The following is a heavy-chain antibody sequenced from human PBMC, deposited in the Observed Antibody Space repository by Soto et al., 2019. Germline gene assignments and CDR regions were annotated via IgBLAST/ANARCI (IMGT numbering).Heavy chain of an antibody. V-gene: IGHV3-30*18. Sequence: QVQLVESGGGVVQPGRSLRLSCAASGFTFSSYGMHWVRQAPGKGLEWVAVISYDGSNKYYADSVKGRFTISRDNSKNTLHLKMNSLRAEDTAVYYCAKGSTAMTYFDYWGQGTLVTVSS. CDR3: AKGSTAMTYFDY. CDR2: ISYDGSNK. D-gene: IGHD5-18*01. J-gene: IGHJ4*02. CDR1: GFTFSSYG.